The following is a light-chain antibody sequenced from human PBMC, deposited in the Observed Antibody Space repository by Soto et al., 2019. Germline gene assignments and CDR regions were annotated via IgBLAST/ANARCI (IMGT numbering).Light chain of an antibody. J-gene: IGLJ3*02. CDR2: EVS. CDR1: SSDVGNYNY. Sequence: QSALTQPRSVSGSPGQSVTISCTGTSSDVGNYNYVSWYQQYPGKAPKLMIYEVSKRPSGVPDRFSGSKSGNTASLTISGLQTEEDAYYYCCSDAGSFTWLFGGGTKLTVL. CDR3: CSDAGSFTWL. V-gene: IGLV2-11*01.